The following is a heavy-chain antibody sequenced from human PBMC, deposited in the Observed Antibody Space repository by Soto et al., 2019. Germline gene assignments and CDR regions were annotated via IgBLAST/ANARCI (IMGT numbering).Heavy chain of an antibody. CDR3: AKGGPYSGSYYSHLDY. D-gene: IGHD1-26*01. V-gene: IGHV3-43*01. Sequence: EVQLVESGGVVVQPGGSLRLSCAASGFTFDVYTMHWVRQAPGKGLEWVSLISWDGGSTYYADSVKGRFTISRDNSKNTLYLKMNSLRTEDTALYYCAKGGPYSGSYYSHLDYWGLGTLVTVSS. CDR2: ISWDGGST. J-gene: IGHJ4*02. CDR1: GFTFDVYT.